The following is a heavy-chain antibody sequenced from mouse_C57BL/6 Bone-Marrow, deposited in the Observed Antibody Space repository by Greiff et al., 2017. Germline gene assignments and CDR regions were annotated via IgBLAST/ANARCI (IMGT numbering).Heavy chain of an antibody. CDR1: GYTFTSYG. J-gene: IGHJ4*01. D-gene: IGHD2-2*01. CDR2: IYPRSGNT. Sequence: VKLMESGAELARPGASVKLSCKASGYTFTSYGISWVKQRTGQGLEWIGEIYPRSGNTYYNEKFKGKATLTADKSSSTAYMELRSLTSEDSAVYFCAREGGYDEWDYWGQGTSVTVSS. V-gene: IGHV1-81*01. CDR3: AREGGYDEWDY.